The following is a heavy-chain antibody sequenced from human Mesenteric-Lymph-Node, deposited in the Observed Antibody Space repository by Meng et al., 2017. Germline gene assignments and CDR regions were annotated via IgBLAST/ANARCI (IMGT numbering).Heavy chain of an antibody. CDR2: IIPIFGTA. V-gene: IGHV1-69*13. CDR3: ARGAETGPLDLTY. Sequence: SVKVSCKASGYTFTSYGISWVRQAPGQGLEWMGGIIPIFGTANYAQKFQGRVTITADESTSTAYMELSSLRSEDTAVYYCARGAETGPLDLTYWGQGTLVTVSS. D-gene: IGHD3-9*01. J-gene: IGHJ4*02. CDR1: GYTFTSYG.